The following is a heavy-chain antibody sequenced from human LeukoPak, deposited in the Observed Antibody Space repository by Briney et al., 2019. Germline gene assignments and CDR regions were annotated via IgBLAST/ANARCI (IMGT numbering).Heavy chain of an antibody. D-gene: IGHD3-10*01. CDR3: ASAHYYGSGSSSYYFVY. CDR1: GFTFSSYW. V-gene: IGHV3-74*01. J-gene: IGHJ4*02. CDR2: INSDGSST. Sequence: GGSLRLSCAAAGFTFSSYWMHWVRQAPGKGLVWVSRINSDGSSTSYADSVKGRFTISKDNAKNTLYLQMNSLRAEDTAVYYCASAHYYGSGSSSYYFVYWGQGTLVTVSS.